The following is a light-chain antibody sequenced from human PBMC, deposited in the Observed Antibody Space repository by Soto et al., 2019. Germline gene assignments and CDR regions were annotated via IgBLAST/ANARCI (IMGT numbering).Light chain of an antibody. CDR2: DVS. CDR1: SSDVGGYNY. Sequence: QSALTQPASVSGSPGQSITISCTGTSSDVGGYNYVSWYQQHPGKAPKLMIYDVSNRPSGVSNRFSGSKSGNTASLTISGLQDEDEEDYYCSSYTSSSTYVVFGGGTKLTVL. CDR3: SSYTSSSTYVV. J-gene: IGLJ2*01. V-gene: IGLV2-14*01.